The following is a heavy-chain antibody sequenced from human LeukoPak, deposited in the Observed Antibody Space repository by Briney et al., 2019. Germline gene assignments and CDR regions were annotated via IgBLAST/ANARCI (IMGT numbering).Heavy chain of an antibody. D-gene: IGHD6-19*01. CDR1: GFTFSTYC. Sequence: GGSLRLSCAASGFTFSTYCMHWVRQAPGKGLVWVSLINSGGDDTRYADSVKGRFTISRDNAKNTLYLQMNSLRAEDTAVYYCARRIGYSSGHSAVYYFDYWGQGTLVTVSS. J-gene: IGHJ4*02. CDR2: INSGGDDT. CDR3: ARRIGYSSGHSAVYYFDY. V-gene: IGHV3-74*01.